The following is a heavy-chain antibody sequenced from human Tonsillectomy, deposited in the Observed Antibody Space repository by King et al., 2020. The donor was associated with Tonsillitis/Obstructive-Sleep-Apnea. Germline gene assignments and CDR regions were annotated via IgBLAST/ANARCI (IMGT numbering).Heavy chain of an antibody. J-gene: IGHJ1*01. D-gene: IGHD2-2*01. CDR2: IFSNDEK. CDR3: ALIRWRCTSCYGFEF. Sequence: VTLKESGPVLVKPTETLTLTCTVSGFSLSNARMSVSWIRQPPGKALEWLAHIFSNDEKIYSTSLKSRLTISKDTSKSQVVLTMTNMDPVDTATYYCALIRWRCTSCYGFEFWGQGPLVTVSS. CDR1: GFSLSNARMS. V-gene: IGHV2-26*01.